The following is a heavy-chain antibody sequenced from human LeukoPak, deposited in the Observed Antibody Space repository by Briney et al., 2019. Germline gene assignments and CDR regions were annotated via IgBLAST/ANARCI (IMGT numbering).Heavy chain of an antibody. V-gene: IGHV3-66*01. Sequence: GGSLRLSCAASGFTVSSNYMSWVRQAPGKGLEWVSVIYSGGSTYYADSVKGRFTISRDNSKNTLYLLMNSLRAEDTAVYYCARAAAAGPFDYWGQGNPGHRLL. CDR3: ARAAAAGPFDY. D-gene: IGHD6-13*01. CDR1: GFTVSSNY. CDR2: IYSGGST. J-gene: IGHJ4*01.